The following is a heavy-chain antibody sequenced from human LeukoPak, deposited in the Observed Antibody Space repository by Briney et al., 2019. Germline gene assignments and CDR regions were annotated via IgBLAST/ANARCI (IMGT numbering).Heavy chain of an antibody. CDR1: GFTFSSYG. V-gene: IGHV3-30*18. Sequence: PGGSLRLSCAASGFTFSSYGMHWVRQAPGKGLEWVAVISYDGSNKYYADSVKGRFTISRDNSKNTLYPQMNSLRAEDTAVYYCAKDLEAAAGTDWFDPWGQGTLVTVSS. J-gene: IGHJ5*02. CDR3: AKDLEAAAGTDWFDP. D-gene: IGHD6-13*01. CDR2: ISYDGSNK.